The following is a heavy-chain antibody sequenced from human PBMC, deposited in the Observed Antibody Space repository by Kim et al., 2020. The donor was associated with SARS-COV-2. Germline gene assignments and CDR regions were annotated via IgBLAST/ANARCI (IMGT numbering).Heavy chain of an antibody. V-gene: IGHV3-7*01. J-gene: IGHJ4*02. CDR3: ARGSENIIIVATGWDY. Sequence: GGSLILSCAASGFSFSSYWMSWVRQAPGKGLEWVANIKQDGSEKYYVDSVKGRFTISRDNAKNSLYLQMNSLRAEDTAVYYCARGSENIIIVATGWDYWGQGTLVTVSS. CDR1: GFSFSSYW. CDR2: IKQDGSEK. D-gene: IGHD3-22*01.